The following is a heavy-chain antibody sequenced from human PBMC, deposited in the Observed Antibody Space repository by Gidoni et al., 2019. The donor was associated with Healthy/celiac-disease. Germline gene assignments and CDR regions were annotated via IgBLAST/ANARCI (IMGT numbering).Heavy chain of an antibody. CDR1: GFSHSTSGVG. J-gene: IGHJ5*02. CDR3: AHGKYYYDSSGYYQNWFDP. Sequence: QITLKESGPTLVKPTQTLTLPCTFPGFSHSTSGVGVGWLRQPTGKALEWLALIYWNDDKRYSPSLKSMLTITKDTSKNQVFLTMTNMDPVDTATYYCAHGKYYYDSSGYYQNWFDPLGQGTLVTVSS. V-gene: IGHV2-5*01. D-gene: IGHD3-22*01. CDR2: IYWNDDK.